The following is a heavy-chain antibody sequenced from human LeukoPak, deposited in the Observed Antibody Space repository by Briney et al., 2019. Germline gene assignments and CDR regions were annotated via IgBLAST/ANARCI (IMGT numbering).Heavy chain of an antibody. Sequence: PGGSLRLSCAASGFTFSPLGMNWVRQAPGRGLEWVSYISSGTSTTYYADSVKGRFTISRDNSKNTLYLQMGSLRAEDMAVYYCARDCYSGYGFNCPGDYWGQGTLVTVSS. CDR1: GFTFSPLG. V-gene: IGHV3-48*01. CDR3: ARDCYSGYGFNCPGDY. CDR2: ISSGTSTT. D-gene: IGHD5-12*01. J-gene: IGHJ4*02.